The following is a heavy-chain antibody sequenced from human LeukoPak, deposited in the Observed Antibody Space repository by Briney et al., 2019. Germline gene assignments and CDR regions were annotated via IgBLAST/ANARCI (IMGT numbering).Heavy chain of an antibody. CDR2: IYYSGST. J-gene: IGHJ4*02. CDR3: ARARHGYIYGYRPNELGHFFDY. D-gene: IGHD5-18*01. Sequence: SETLSLTCTVSGGSISRSVYYWGWIRQTPGKGLEWIGSIYYSGSTYYKLPLKSRVTISLDTSKNQFSLKLGSVTAADTAVYYCARARHGYIYGYRPNELGHFFDYWGQGTLVTVSS. V-gene: IGHV4-39*07. CDR1: GGSISRSVYY.